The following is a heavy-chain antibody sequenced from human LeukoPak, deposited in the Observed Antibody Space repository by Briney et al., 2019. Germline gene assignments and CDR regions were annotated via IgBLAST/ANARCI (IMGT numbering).Heavy chain of an antibody. CDR1: GFTFSSYA. J-gene: IGHJ4*02. CDR2: ISYDGSNK. V-gene: IGHV3-30*04. D-gene: IGHD3-10*01. Sequence: GGSLRLSCAASGFTFSSYAMHWVRQAPGKGLEWVAVISYDGSNKYYADSVKGRFTISRDNSKNTLYLQMNSLRAEDTAVYYCAKNSGKTYYYGSGSYYNEAPSYYFDYWGQGTLVTVSS. CDR3: AKNSGKTYYYGSGSYYNEAPSYYFDY.